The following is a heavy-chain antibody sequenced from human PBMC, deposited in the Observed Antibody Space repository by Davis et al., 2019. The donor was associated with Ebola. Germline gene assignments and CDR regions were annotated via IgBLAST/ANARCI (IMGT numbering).Heavy chain of an antibody. V-gene: IGHV4-59*12. D-gene: IGHD3-16*01. CDR3: AREAGGGAFDI. J-gene: IGHJ3*02. Sequence: SETLSLTCSVSGASISSYYWSWIRQPPGKGLEWIGYIYYSGSTNYNPSLKSRVTISVDTSKNQFSLKLSSVTAADTAVYYCAREAGGGAFDIWGQGTMITVSS. CDR1: GASISSYY. CDR2: IYYSGST.